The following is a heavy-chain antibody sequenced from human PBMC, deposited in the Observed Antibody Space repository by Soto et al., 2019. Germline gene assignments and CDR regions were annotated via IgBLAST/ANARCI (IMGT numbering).Heavy chain of an antibody. J-gene: IGHJ4*02. V-gene: IGHV3-33*01. D-gene: IGHD2-15*01. CDR3: ARGLVGWYYLDY. Sequence: VGSLRLSCAASGFTFNSYSMHCVRHAPGTGLEWVAVIWYDGNKKYYADSVRGRFSISRDNSKNTLYLQMNSLRADDSAVYYCARGLVGWYYLDYGGQG. CDR1: GFTFNSYS. CDR2: IWYDGNKK.